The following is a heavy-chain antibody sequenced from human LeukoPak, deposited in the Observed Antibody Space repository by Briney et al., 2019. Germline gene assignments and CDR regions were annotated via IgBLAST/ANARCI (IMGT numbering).Heavy chain of an antibody. CDR1: GGTFSSYA. V-gene: IGHV1-69*05. J-gene: IGHJ3*02. D-gene: IGHD3-16*01. CDR2: ITPIFGTA. Sequence: SVKVSCKASGGTFSSYAISWVRQAPGQGLEWMGGITPIFGTANYAQKFQGRVTIITDESTSTAYMELSSLRSEDTAVYYCARGLPSVRFDAFDIWGQGTMVTVSS. CDR3: ARGLPSVRFDAFDI.